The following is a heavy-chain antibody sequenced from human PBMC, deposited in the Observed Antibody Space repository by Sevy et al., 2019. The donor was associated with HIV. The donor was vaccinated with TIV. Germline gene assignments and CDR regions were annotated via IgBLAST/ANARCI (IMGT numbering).Heavy chain of an antibody. D-gene: IGHD3-10*01. CDR3: ARWGRGQSMVREEGIDT. CDR2: IIPIFGTA. Sequence: ASVKVSCKASGGTFSSYAISWVRQAPGQGLEWMGGIIPIFGTANYAQKFQGRVTITADESTSTAYMELSSLRSEDTAVYYCARWGRGQSMVREEGIDTWGQGTMVTVSS. CDR1: GGTFSSYA. J-gene: IGHJ3*02. V-gene: IGHV1-69*13.